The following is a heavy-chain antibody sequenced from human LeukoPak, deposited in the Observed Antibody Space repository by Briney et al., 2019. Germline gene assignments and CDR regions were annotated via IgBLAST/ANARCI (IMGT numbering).Heavy chain of an antibody. CDR3: ARDKPQSYFDF. CDR2: VDHTGST. Sequence: SETLSLTCTVSDDSITMYYWTWIRQPPGKGLEWIGYVDHTGSTKFNPSLNGRVSISRDTSNNFFSLRLRSVTAADTAVYYCARDKPQSYFDFWGQGTLVTVSS. J-gene: IGHJ4*02. V-gene: IGHV4-59*01. CDR1: DDSITMYY.